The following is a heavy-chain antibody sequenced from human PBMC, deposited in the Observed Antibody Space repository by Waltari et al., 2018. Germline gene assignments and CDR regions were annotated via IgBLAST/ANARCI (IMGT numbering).Heavy chain of an antibody. V-gene: IGHV4-4*07. CDR3: ARGPSLGDLLAGSFLGYYFGIDV. D-gene: IGHD3-9*01. CDR2: IYTNWRT. Sequence: QVQLQESGPRLVKPSETLSLTCTVSGDSISSYYWSWIRQPAGKGLEWIGRIYTNWRTNYNPSLKSRVTMSVDKSKNQFSLSVTSVTAADTAVYFCARGPSLGDLLAGSFLGYYFGIDVWGQGTTVIVSS. J-gene: IGHJ6*02. CDR1: GDSISSYY.